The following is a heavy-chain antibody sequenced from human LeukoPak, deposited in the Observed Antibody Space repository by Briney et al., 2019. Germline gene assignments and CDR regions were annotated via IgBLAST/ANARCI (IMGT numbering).Heavy chain of an antibody. D-gene: IGHD1-26*01. CDR2: IKQDGSEK. V-gene: IGHV3-7*01. CDR1: GFTFSSYW. Sequence: PGGSLRLSCAASGFTFSSYWMSWVRQAPGKGLEWVANIKQDGSEKYYVDSVKGRFTISRDNAKNSLYLQMNSLRAEDTAVYYCARTPRRWELPPYFDYWGQGTLVTVSS. J-gene: IGHJ4*02. CDR3: ARTPRRWELPPYFDY.